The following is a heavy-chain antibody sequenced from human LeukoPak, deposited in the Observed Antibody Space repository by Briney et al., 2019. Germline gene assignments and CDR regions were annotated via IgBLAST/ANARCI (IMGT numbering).Heavy chain of an antibody. J-gene: IGHJ4*02. CDR2: ISSSGSTI. Sequence: GGSLRLSCAASGFTFSSYEMNWVRQAPGKGLEWVSYISSSGSTIYYADSVKGRFTISRDNAKNSLYLQMNSLRAEDTAVYYCARSLSVWELGGNYSDYWGQGTLVTVSS. CDR1: GFTFSSYE. V-gene: IGHV3-48*03. CDR3: ARSLSVWELGGNYSDY. D-gene: IGHD1-26*01.